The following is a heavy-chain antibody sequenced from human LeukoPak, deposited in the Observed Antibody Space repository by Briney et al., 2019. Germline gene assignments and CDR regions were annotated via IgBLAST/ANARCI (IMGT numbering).Heavy chain of an antibody. V-gene: IGHV1-2*02. CDR2: INPNSGDT. D-gene: IGHD3-10*01. CDR1: GYTFTGYY. Sequence: GASVKVSCKASGYTFTGYYMHWMRQAPGQGPEWMGWINPNSGDTNYAQKFQGRVTMTRDTSISSAYMGLSRLRSDDTAVYYCARDLSYYGSGSYYFDYWGQGTLVTVSS. J-gene: IGHJ4*02. CDR3: ARDLSYYGSGSYYFDY.